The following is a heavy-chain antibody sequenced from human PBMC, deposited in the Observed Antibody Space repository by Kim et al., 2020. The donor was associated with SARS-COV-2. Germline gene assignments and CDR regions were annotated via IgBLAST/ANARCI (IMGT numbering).Heavy chain of an antibody. J-gene: IGHJ6*02. Sequence: GGSLRLSCAASGRSFDDYAMNWVRQPPGKGLEWVAVISYDGRNKDYADSVKGRFTISRDNSKRTLYLQMNSLRVEDTAVYYCARGNYYESVRLSYYYNGMDAWGQGTTVTVSS. D-gene: IGHD3-22*01. V-gene: IGHV3-30-3*01. CDR1: GRSFDDYA. CDR2: ISYDGRNK. CDR3: ARGNYYESVRLSYYYNGMDA.